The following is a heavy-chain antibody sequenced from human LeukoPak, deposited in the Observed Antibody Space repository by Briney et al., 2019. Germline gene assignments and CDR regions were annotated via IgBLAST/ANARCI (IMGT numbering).Heavy chain of an antibody. CDR3: AKRSAPGTYYMDV. V-gene: IGHV3-23*01. CDR2: ISTGVERS. Sequence: PGGSLRLSCAASGFTISSYAMSWGRQAPGKGLEWVSSISTGVERSTYADSVKSRFTISIDNSKNTVYLQTNTLRAEDTAVYYFAKRSAPGTYYMDVWGKGTTVTVSS. D-gene: IGHD3-10*01. CDR1: GFTISSYA. J-gene: IGHJ6*03.